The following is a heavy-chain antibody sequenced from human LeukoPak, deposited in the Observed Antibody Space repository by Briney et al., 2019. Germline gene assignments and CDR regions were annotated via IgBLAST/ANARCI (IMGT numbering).Heavy chain of an antibody. D-gene: IGHD3-22*01. V-gene: IGHV5-51*01. CDR3: ARHDRGNYYDSSASPFDY. CDR1: GYSFTRYW. Sequence: GESLKISCKGSGYSFTRYWIGWVRQMPGKGLEWMGIIYPGDSETRYSPSFQGQVTISADKSISTAYLQWSSLKASDTAIYYCARHDRGNYYDSSASPFDYWGQGTLVTVSS. CDR2: IYPGDSET. J-gene: IGHJ4*02.